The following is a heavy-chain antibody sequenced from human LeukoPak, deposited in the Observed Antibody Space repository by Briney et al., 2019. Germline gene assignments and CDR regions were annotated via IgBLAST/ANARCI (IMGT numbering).Heavy chain of an antibody. Sequence: ASVKVSCKASGYTFTSYGISWVRQAPGQGLEWMGWISGYYGNTDSVQNLQGRVTMTRDTSTSTAYMELRSLTSDDTAVYYCARRGPVGGGWGFDYWGQGTLVTVSS. D-gene: IGHD6-19*01. CDR1: GYTFTSYG. V-gene: IGHV1-18*01. CDR2: ISGYYGNT. CDR3: ARRGPVGGGWGFDY. J-gene: IGHJ4*02.